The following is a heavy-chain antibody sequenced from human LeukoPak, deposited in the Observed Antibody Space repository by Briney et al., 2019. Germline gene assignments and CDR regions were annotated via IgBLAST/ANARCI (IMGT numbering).Heavy chain of an antibody. Sequence: PSETLSLTCAVYGGSFSGYYWSWVRQAPGKGLGWVSAISGSGGSTYYADSVKGRFTISRDNSKNTLYLQMNSLRAEDTAVYYCAKGPTVTDKIYFDYWGQGTLVTVSS. V-gene: IGHV3-23*01. CDR2: ISGSGGST. CDR3: AKGPTVTDKIYFDY. J-gene: IGHJ4*02. CDR1: GGSFSGYY. D-gene: IGHD4-11*01.